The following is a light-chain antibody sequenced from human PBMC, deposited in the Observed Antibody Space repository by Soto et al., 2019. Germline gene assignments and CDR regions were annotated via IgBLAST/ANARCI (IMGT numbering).Light chain of an antibody. CDR3: QQSYSGLVA. CDR2: DAS. CDR1: ESISRL. V-gene: IGKV1-5*01. Sequence: DIQMTQSPSTLSASLGDRVIITCRASESISRLLAWYQQKPGKAPKLLIYDASRLETGVPSRFSGSGSGTDFTLTISSLQPEDSASYYCQQSYSGLVAFGQGTKVDIK. J-gene: IGKJ1*01.